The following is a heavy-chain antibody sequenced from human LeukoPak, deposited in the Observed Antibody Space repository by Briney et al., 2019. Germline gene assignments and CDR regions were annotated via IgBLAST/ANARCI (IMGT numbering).Heavy chain of an antibody. CDR3: TRHLGDANYYYYMDV. V-gene: IGHV3-73*01. CDR1: GFTFSGSA. J-gene: IGHJ6*03. CDR2: IRSKANSYTT. D-gene: IGHD4-17*01. Sequence: PGGSLRLSCAASGFTFSGSAMHWVRQASGKGLEWVGRIRSKANSYTTAYAASVKGRFTISRDDSKNTAYLQMNSLKTEDTAVYYCTRHLGDANYYYYMDVWGKGTTVTVSS.